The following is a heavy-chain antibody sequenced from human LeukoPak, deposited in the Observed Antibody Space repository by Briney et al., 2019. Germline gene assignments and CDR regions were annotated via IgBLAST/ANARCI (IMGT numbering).Heavy chain of an antibody. Sequence: PSETLSLTCTVSGGSVSSGSYYWSWIRQPPGKGLEWLGYIYYSGSTNYNPPLKSRVTISVDTSKNQFSLKLSSVTAADTAVYYCARVRVTAMSYYYYGMDVWGQGTTVTVSS. V-gene: IGHV4-61*01. CDR2: IYYSGST. J-gene: IGHJ6*02. CDR1: GGSVSSGSYY. CDR3: ARVRVTAMSYYYYGMDV. D-gene: IGHD2-21*02.